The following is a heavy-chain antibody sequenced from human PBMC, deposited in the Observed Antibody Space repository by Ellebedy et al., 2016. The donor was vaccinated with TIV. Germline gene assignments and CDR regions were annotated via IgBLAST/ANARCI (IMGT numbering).Heavy chain of an antibody. D-gene: IGHD1-26*01. V-gene: IGHV3-15*01. CDR3: AWETSRYYGMDV. J-gene: IGHJ6*02. Sequence: PGGSLRLSCAVSGLKFSDAWMSWVRQAPGKGLEWVGRMNSFGSGGTRDYSALVEGRFSISRDDSINTLYLQVNSLKSEDTAVYYCAWETSRYYGMDVWGQGTTVIVSS. CDR1: GLKFSDAW. CDR2: MNSFGSGGTR.